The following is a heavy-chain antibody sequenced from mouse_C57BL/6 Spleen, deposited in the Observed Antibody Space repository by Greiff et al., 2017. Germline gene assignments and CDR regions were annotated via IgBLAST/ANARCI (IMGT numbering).Heavy chain of an antibody. D-gene: IGHD1-1*01. CDR3: ARGVVAPYAMDY. CDR2: IDPEDGET. Sequence: EVKLQESGAELVKPGASVKLSCTASGFNIKDYYMHWVKQRTEQGLEWIGRIDPEDGETKYAPKFQGKATITAATSSNTAYLQLSSLTSEDTAVDYCARGVVAPYAMDYWGQGTSVTVSS. CDR1: GFNIKDYY. V-gene: IGHV14-2*01. J-gene: IGHJ4*01.